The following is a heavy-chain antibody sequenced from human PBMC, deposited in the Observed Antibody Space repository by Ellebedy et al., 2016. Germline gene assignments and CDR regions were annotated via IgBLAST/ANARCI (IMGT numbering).Heavy chain of an antibody. V-gene: IGHV3-30*18. J-gene: IGHJ4*02. CDR2: ISDDGSNE. D-gene: IGHD1-26*01. CDR1: GFTFSGYA. CDR3: AKAEYSGSYYGYLDY. Sequence: GESLKISXAASGFTFSGYAMHWVRQAPGKGLEWVAVISDDGSNEEYAASVKGRFTISRDNSKNTLYLQMNSLGAEDTAVYFCAKAEYSGSYYGYLDYWGRGTLVTVSS.